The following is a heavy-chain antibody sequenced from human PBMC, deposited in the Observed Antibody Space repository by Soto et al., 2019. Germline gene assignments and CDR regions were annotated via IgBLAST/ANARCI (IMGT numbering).Heavy chain of an antibody. J-gene: IGHJ6*03. V-gene: IGHV4-59*08. CDR3: ARICSSTSCRFPDYYYYYYMDV. CDR1: GGSISSYY. D-gene: IGHD2-2*01. CDR2: IYYSGST. Sequence: SETLSLTCTVSGGSISSYYWSCIRQPPGKGLEWIGYIYYSGSTNYNPSLKSRVTISVDTSKNQFSLKLSSVTAADTAVYYCARICSSTSCRFPDYYYYYYMDVWGKGTTVTVSS.